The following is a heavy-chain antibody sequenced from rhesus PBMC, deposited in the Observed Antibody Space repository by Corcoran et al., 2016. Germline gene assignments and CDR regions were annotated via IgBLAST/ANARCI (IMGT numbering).Heavy chain of an antibody. CDR1: GGSISSSY. D-gene: IGHD6-13*01. J-gene: IGHJ6*01. CDR3: AIIAAGYGLDS. CDR2: SDGSGSST. Sequence: QLQLQESGPGLVKPSETLSVTCAVSGGSISSSYWSWIRQAPGKGLEWIGYSDGSGSSTHYNPALTSRVTLSVDTSKNQLSLKLSSVTAADTAVYYCAIIAAGYGLDSWGQGVVVTVSS. V-gene: IGHV4-169*01.